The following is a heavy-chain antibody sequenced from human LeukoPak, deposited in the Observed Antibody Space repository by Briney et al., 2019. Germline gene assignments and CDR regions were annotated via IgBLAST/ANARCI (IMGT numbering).Heavy chain of an antibody. CDR1: GITVNSAY. J-gene: IGHJ4*02. D-gene: IGHD4-17*01. CDR3: AKAFEMSTVTDFDY. Sequence: GGSPRLSCAASGITVNSAYISWVRQAPGKGLEWVSVAYSDGNTYYAGSVKGRFTISRDNSKNTLFLQMNSLRAEDTAVYYCAKAFEMSTVTDFDYWGQGTLDTVSS. V-gene: IGHV3-66*01. CDR2: AYSDGNT.